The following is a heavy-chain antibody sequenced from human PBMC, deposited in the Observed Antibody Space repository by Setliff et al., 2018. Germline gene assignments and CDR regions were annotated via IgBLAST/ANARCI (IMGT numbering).Heavy chain of an antibody. CDR2: IYYSGST. CDR3: ARVDGDGYKERYFDY. CDR1: GGSISSYY. D-gene: IGHD5-12*01. Sequence: SETLSLTCTVSGGSISSYYWSWIRQPPGKGLEWIGYIYYSGSTNYNPSLKSRVTISVDTSKNQFSLKLSSVTAADTAVYYCARVDGDGYKERYFDYWGQGTLVTVSS. V-gene: IGHV4-59*01. J-gene: IGHJ4*02.